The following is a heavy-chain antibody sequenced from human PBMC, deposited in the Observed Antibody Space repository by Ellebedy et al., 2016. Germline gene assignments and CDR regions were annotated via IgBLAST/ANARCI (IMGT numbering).Heavy chain of an antibody. CDR1: GYTFTSYG. CDR3: ARVSGGGDRHYYYYYGMDV. Sequence: ASVKVSXKASGYTFTSYGISWVRQAPGQGLEWMGWISAYNGNTNYAQKLQGRVTMTTDTSTSTAYMELRSLRSDDTAVYYCARVSGGGDRHYYYYYGMDVWGQGTTVTVSS. J-gene: IGHJ6*02. D-gene: IGHD3-10*01. CDR2: ISAYNGNT. V-gene: IGHV1-18*01.